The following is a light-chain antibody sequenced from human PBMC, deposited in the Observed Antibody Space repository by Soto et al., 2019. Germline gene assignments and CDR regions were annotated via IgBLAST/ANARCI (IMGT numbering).Light chain of an antibody. V-gene: IGKV3-11*01. CDR2: DAS. CDR3: QHNSDWPLT. Sequence: EVVLTQSPATLSLSPGERATLSCRASQSVSTYLAWYLQRPAQAPRLLIFDASNRATGSPARFSGSGSGTDFTLTISSPESEDFAVYYCQHNSDWPLTFGGGTRVEIK. CDR1: QSVSTY. J-gene: IGKJ4*01.